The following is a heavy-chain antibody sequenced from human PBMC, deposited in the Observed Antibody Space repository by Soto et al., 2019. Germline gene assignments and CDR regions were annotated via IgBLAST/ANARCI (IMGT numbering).Heavy chain of an antibody. CDR1: GYTFTSYG. CDR3: ARDLGYCSSTSCPGYYYYYMDV. Sequence: GASVKVSCKASGYTFTSYGISWVRQAPGQGLEWMGWISAYNGNTNYAQKLQGRVTVTTDTSTSTAYMELRSLRSDDTAVYYCARDLGYCSSTSCPGYYYYYMDVWGKGTTVTVSS. V-gene: IGHV1-18*01. D-gene: IGHD2-2*01. J-gene: IGHJ6*03. CDR2: ISAYNGNT.